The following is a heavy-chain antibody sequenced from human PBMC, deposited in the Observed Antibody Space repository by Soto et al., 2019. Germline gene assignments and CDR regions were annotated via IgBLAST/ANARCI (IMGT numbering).Heavy chain of an antibody. D-gene: IGHD3-22*01. CDR1: GGSISSYY. V-gene: IGHV4-4*07. Sequence: SDTLSLTGTVSGGSISSYYWSWSRQPAGKGLEWIGRIYTSGSTNYNPSLKSRVTMSVDTSKNQFSLKLSSVTAADTAVYYCAGGYYDSSGYVHWGQGTLVTVSS. CDR2: IYTSGST. CDR3: AGGYYDSSGYVH. J-gene: IGHJ1*01.